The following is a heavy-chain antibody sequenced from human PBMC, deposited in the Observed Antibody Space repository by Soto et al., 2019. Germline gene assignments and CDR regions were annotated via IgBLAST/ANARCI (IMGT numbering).Heavy chain of an antibody. CDR1: GGTFSSYA. Sequence: ASVKVSCKASGGTFSSYAISWVRQAPGQGLEWMGGIIPIFGTANYAQKFQGRVTITADESTSTAYMELSGLRSEDTAVYYCARATLVERYYDSSGYYHDQFDYWGQGTLVTVSS. CDR2: IIPIFGTA. D-gene: IGHD3-22*01. V-gene: IGHV1-69*13. CDR3: ARATLVERYYDSSGYYHDQFDY. J-gene: IGHJ4*02.